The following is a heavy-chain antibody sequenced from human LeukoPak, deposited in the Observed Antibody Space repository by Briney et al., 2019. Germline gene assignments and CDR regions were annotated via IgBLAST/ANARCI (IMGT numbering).Heavy chain of an antibody. CDR2: INPNSGGT. Sequence: ASVKVSCKASGYTFTGYYMHWVRQAPGQGLEWMGWINPNSGGTNYAQKLQGRVTMTTDTSTSTAYMELRSLRSDDTAVYYCARAMGDLLYYYYMDVWGKGTTVTVSS. CDR1: GYTFTGYY. J-gene: IGHJ6*03. CDR3: ARAMGDLLYYYYMDV. V-gene: IGHV1-2*02.